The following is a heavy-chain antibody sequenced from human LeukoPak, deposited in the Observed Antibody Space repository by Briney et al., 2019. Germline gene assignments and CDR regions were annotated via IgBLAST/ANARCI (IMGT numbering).Heavy chain of an antibody. CDR1: GFTFSSYA. J-gene: IGHJ4*02. Sequence: GGSLRLSCAASGFTFSSYAMHWVRQAPGKGLEWVAVISYDGSNKYYADSVKGRFTISRDNSKNTPYLQMNSLRAEDTAVYYCARVGYDSSGYYHFDFWGQGTLVTVSS. D-gene: IGHD3-22*01. V-gene: IGHV3-30-3*01. CDR2: ISYDGSNK. CDR3: ARVGYDSSGYYHFDF.